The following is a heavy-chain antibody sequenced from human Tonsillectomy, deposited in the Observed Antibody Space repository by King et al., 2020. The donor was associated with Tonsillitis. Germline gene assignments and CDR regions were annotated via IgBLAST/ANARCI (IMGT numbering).Heavy chain of an antibody. CDR2: ISGGGGLT. CDR3: AKDRTDYNYYYYMAV. J-gene: IGHJ6*03. D-gene: IGHD2-2*01. CDR1: GFTFSSYG. Sequence: DVQLVESGGGLVQPGGSLRLSCAASGFTFSSYGMSWVRQAPGKGLEWVSAISGGGGLTYYADSVKGRFTISRDNSRSTLYLEVNSLRAEDTAVYYCAKDRTDYNYYYYMAVWGKRTTVTVSS. V-gene: IGHV3-23*04.